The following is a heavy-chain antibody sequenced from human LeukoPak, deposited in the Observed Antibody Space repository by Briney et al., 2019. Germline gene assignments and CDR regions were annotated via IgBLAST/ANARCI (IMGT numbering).Heavy chain of an antibody. Sequence: ASVKVSCKASGYTFTGYYMHWVRQAPGQGLEWMGWINPNSGGTNYAQKFQGRVTMTRDTPISTAYMELSRLRSDDTAVYYCAREDAVARPFDYWGQGTLVTVSS. CDR3: AREDAVARPFDY. CDR1: GYTFTGYY. D-gene: IGHD6-19*01. CDR2: INPNSGGT. V-gene: IGHV1-2*02. J-gene: IGHJ4*02.